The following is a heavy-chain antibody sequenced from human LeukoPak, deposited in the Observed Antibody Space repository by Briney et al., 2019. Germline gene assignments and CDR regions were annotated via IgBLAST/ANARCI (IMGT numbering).Heavy chain of an antibody. V-gene: IGHV3-21*06. J-gene: IGHJ4*02. Sequence: PGGSLRLSCTASGFTFSSHNMNWVRQAPGKGLEWVSLITTSSSYIYYADSVKGRFTVSRDNGKNLLYLEINSLRAEDTAVYYCVRDGQTSGGPDDCWGQGTLVTVSS. CDR3: VRDGQTSGGPDDC. D-gene: IGHD1-26*01. CDR1: GFTFSSHN. CDR2: ITTSSSYI.